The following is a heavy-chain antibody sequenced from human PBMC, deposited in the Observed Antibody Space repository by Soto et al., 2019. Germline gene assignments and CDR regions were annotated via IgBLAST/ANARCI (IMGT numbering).Heavy chain of an antibody. CDR1: GFRFDDYA. Sequence: GGSLRLSCAASGFRFDDYAMHWVRQVPGRGLEWVSGMSWNSVTIGYVDSVKGRFTISRDNSKNTLYLQMNSLRVEDTAFYYCTRDLRTRQQLALILDYWGQGTPVTVSS. CDR3: TRDLRTRQQLALILDY. J-gene: IGHJ4*02. D-gene: IGHD1-1*01. V-gene: IGHV3-9*01. CDR2: MSWNSVTI.